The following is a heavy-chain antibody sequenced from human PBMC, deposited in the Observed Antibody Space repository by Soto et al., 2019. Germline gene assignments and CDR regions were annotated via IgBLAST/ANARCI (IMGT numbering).Heavy chain of an antibody. J-gene: IGHJ4*02. CDR3: ARGASGSTLFDY. CDR1: GGSISSGGYS. CDR2: IYHSGST. Sequence: SETLSLTCAVSGGSISSGGYSWSWIRQPPGKGLEWIGYIYHSGSTYYNPSLKSRVTISVDRSKNQFSLKLSSVTAADTAVYYCARGASGSTLFDYWGQGTLVTVSS. V-gene: IGHV4-30-2*01.